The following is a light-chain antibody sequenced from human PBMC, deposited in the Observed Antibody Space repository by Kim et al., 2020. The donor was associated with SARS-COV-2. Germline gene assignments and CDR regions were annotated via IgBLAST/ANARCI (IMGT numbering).Light chain of an antibody. V-gene: IGKV1-39*01. CDR2: AAS. Sequence: ASVGDRVTSTCRASQSISSYLNWYQQKPGKAPKLLIYAASSLQSGVPSRFSGSGSGTDFTLTISSLQPEDFATYYCQQSYSTPRTFGQGTKVEIK. CDR1: QSISSY. CDR3: QQSYSTPRT. J-gene: IGKJ1*01.